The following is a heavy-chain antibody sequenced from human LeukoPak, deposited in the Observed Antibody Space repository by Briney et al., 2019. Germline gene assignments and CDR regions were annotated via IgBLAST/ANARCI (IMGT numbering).Heavy chain of an antibody. Sequence: SETLSLTCTVSGGSISSYYWSWIRQPPGKGLEWIGYIYYSGSTNYNPSLKSRVTISVDTSKNQFSLRLSSVTAADTAVYYCARDYSGSHDYWGQGTLVTVSS. V-gene: IGHV4-59*01. J-gene: IGHJ4*02. CDR3: ARDYSGSHDY. CDR2: IYYSGST. D-gene: IGHD1-26*01. CDR1: GGSISSYY.